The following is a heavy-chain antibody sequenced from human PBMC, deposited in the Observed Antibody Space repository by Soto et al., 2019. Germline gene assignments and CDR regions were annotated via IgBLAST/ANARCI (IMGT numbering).Heavy chain of an antibody. D-gene: IGHD1-26*01. CDR1: GGSISNGNW. CDR3: AGLSVGTNSDDY. CDR2: IYHTGIT. Sequence: SETLRVTCIVAGGSISNGNWWNWVRQSPGKGLEWIGEIYHTGITNYNPSLKSRLTISIDKSKNQFSLKLNSVTAADTAVYYCAGLSVGTNSDDYWGQGTLVTVS. J-gene: IGHJ4*02. V-gene: IGHV4-4*02.